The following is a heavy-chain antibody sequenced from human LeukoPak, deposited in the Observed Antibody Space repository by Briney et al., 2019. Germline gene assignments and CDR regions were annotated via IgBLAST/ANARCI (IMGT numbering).Heavy chain of an antibody. V-gene: IGHV3-9*01. Sequence: GGSLRLSCAASGFTFDDYAMHWVRQAPGKGLEWVSGISWNSGSIGYADSVKGRFTISRDNAKNSLYLQMNSLRAEDTALYYCAKSFRIAAASLFDYWGQGTLVTVSS. D-gene: IGHD6-13*01. J-gene: IGHJ4*02. CDR2: ISWNSGSI. CDR3: AKSFRIAAASLFDY. CDR1: GFTFDDYA.